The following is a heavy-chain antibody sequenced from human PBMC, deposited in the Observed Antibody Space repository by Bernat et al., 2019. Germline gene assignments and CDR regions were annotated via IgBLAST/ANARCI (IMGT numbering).Heavy chain of an antibody. D-gene: IGHD5-18*01. Sequence: EVQLVESGGGLVQPGGSLRLSCAASGFTFSSYSMNWVRQAPGKGLEWVGRIKSKTDGGTTDYAAPVKGRFTISRDDSKNTLYLQMNSLKTEDTAVYYCTTDPGYSYGDGYYFDYWGQGTLVTVSS. CDR2: IKSKTDGGTT. V-gene: IGHV3-15*01. CDR3: TTDPGYSYGDGYYFDY. J-gene: IGHJ4*02. CDR1: GFTFSSYS.